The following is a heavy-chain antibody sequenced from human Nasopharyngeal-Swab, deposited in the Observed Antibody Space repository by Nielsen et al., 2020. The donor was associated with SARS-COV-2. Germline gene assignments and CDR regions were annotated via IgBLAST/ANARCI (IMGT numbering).Heavy chain of an antibody. D-gene: IGHD3-22*01. CDR3: ARDFVYYDSSGPY. CDR1: GFILNTYG. V-gene: IGHV3-48*04. Sequence: PGGSLRLSCATSGFILNTYGIHWVRQAPGKGLEWVSYISSSGSTIYYADSVKGRFTISRDNAKNSLYLQMNSLRAEDTAVYYCARDFVYYDSSGPYWGQETLVTVSS. CDR2: ISSSGSTI. J-gene: IGHJ4*02.